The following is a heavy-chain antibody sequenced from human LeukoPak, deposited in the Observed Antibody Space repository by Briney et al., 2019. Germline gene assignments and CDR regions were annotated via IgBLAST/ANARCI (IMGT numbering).Heavy chain of an antibody. J-gene: IGHJ4*02. D-gene: IGHD3-9*01. CDR1: GFTFSSYA. Sequence: GGSLRLSCGASGFTFSSYAMHWVRQAPGKGLEWVAVISYDGSNKYYADSVKGRFTISRDNSKNTLYLQMNSLRAEDTAVYYCARASYYDILGVDYWGQGTLVTVSS. CDR3: ARASYYDILGVDY. V-gene: IGHV3-30*01. CDR2: ISYDGSNK.